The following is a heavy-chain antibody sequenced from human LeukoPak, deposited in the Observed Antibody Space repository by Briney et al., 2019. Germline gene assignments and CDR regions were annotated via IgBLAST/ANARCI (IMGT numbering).Heavy chain of an antibody. D-gene: IGHD6-13*01. J-gene: IGHJ6*02. CDR3: AREAKVRSWPIDYYYYYGMDV. CDR1: GGSISSYY. V-gene: IGHV4-59*12. Sequence: SGPGLVKPSETLSLTCTVSGGSISSYYWSWIRQPPGKGLEWIGYIYYSGSTNYNPSLKSRVTISVDTSKNQFSLKLSSVTAADTAVYYCAREAKVRSWPIDYYYYYGMDVWGQGTTVTVSS. CDR2: IYYSGST.